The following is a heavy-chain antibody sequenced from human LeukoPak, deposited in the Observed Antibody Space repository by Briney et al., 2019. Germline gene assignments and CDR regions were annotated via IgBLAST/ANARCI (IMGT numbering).Heavy chain of an antibody. CDR1: GGSFSGYY. V-gene: IGHV4-34*01. CDR2: INHSGST. CDR3: ASPFPMYSSSSLVFN. Sequence: SETLSLTCAVYGGSFSGYYWSWIRQPPGKGLEWIGEINHSGSTNYNPSLKSRVTISVDTSKNQFSLKLSSVTAVDTAVYYCASPFPMYSSSSLVFNWGQGTLVTVSS. J-gene: IGHJ4*02. D-gene: IGHD6-6*01.